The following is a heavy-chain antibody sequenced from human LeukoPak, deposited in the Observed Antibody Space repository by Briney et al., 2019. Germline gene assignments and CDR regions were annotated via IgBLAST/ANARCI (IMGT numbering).Heavy chain of an antibody. CDR3: ARGGSLYYDFWSGYITAFDI. CDR1: GFTFSSYW. V-gene: IGHV3-7*01. Sequence: EGSLRLSCAASGFTFSSYWMSWVRQAPGKGLEWVANIKQDGGEKYYVDSVKGRFTISRDNAKNSLYLQMNSLRAEDTAVYYCARGGSLYYDFWSGYITAFDIWGQGTMVTVSS. CDR2: IKQDGGEK. J-gene: IGHJ3*02. D-gene: IGHD3-3*01.